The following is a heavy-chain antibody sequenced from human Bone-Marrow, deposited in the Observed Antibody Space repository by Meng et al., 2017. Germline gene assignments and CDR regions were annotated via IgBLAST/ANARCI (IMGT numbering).Heavy chain of an antibody. J-gene: IGHJ4*02. V-gene: IGHV4-4*02. CDR2: IHHGGNT. Sequence: QVRLQESGPRLVKPSATLSLTCDVSGGSVTSNNWWSWVRQSPGKALEWIGEIHHGGNTNYDLSLKSRVTISMEKAKNQIFLRLTSVTAADTAVYYCARHQWGWYYFDYWGQGTLVTVSS. CDR1: GGSVTSNNW. CDR3: ARHQWGWYYFDY. D-gene: IGHD6-19*01.